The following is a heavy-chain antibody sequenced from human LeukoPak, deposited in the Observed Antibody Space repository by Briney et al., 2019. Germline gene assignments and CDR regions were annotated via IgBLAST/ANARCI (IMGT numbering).Heavy chain of an antibody. CDR1: GGSISSTSYY. V-gene: IGHV4-39*01. CDR3: ARQAPIQLWSLAWFDP. CDR2: MYYSGST. J-gene: IGHJ5*02. D-gene: IGHD5-18*01. Sequence: PSETLSLTCTVSGGSISSTSYYWGWIRQPPGKGLEWIGSMYYSGSTYYNPSLKSRVTISVDTSKNQFSLKLSSVTAADTAVYYCARQAPIQLWSLAWFDPWGQGTLVTVSS.